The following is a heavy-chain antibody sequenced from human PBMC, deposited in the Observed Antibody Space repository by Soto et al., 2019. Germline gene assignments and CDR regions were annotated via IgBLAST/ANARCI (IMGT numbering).Heavy chain of an antibody. J-gene: IGHJ4*02. CDR2: ISYDGRKK. V-gene: IGHV3-30*04. Sequence: PGVSLRLSCAAAGFTFSSYAMHWVRQAPGKGLEWVAVISYDGRKKYYADSVKGRFTISRDNSKNTLNLQMNSLRPEDTAVYYCAREAESLDHWGQGTLVTVSS. CDR1: GFTFSSYA. CDR3: AREAESLDH.